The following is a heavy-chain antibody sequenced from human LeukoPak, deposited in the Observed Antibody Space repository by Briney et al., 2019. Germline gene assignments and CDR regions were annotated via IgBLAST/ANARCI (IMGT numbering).Heavy chain of an antibody. D-gene: IGHD6-19*01. CDR2: MNPNSGNT. V-gene: IGHV1-8*01. Sequence: GASVKVSCKASGYTFTSYDINWVRQATGQGLEWMGWMNPNSGNTGYAQKFQGRVTMTRNTSISTAYMELSSLRSEDTAVYYCAKGAVALYYYYGMDVWGQGTTVTVSS. J-gene: IGHJ6*02. CDR3: AKGAVALYYYYGMDV. CDR1: GYTFTSYD.